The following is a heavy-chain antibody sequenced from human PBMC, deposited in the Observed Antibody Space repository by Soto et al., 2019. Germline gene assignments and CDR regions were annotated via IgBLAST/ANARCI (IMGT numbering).Heavy chain of an antibody. CDR2: IWYDGSNK. D-gene: IGHD6-13*01. Sequence: QVQLVESGGGVVQPGRSLRLSCAASGFTFSSYGMHWVRQAPGKGLEWVAVIWYDGSNKYYADSVKGRFTISRDNSKNMLYLQMNSLRAEDTAVYYCGREGIAADRYYYYYYGLDVWGQGTTVTVSS. CDR3: GREGIAADRYYYYYYGLDV. CDR1: GFTFSSYG. J-gene: IGHJ6*02. V-gene: IGHV3-33*01.